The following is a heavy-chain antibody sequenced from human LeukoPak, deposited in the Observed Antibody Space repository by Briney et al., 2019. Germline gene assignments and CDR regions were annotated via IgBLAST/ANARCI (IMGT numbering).Heavy chain of an antibody. CDR2: XSSNGGST. Sequence: EXVSXXSSNGGSTYYANSVKGRFTISRDNSKNTLYLQMGSLRAEDMAVYYCAREGLGGDFNLYYFDYWGQGTLVTVSS. CDR3: AREGLGGDFNLYYFDY. D-gene: IGHD2-21*02. V-gene: IGHV3-64*01. J-gene: IGHJ4*02.